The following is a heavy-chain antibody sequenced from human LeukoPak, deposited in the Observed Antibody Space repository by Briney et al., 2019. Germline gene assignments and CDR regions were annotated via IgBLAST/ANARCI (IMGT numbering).Heavy chain of an antibody. CDR2: ISGSGGTT. D-gene: IGHD4-23*01. J-gene: IGHJ4*02. CDR1: GFTFSNFA. V-gene: IGHV3-23*01. CDR3: AKDTTVVTPRALDY. Sequence: PGGSLRLSCAASGFTFSNFAMSWVRQAPGKGLECVSAISGSGGTTYYADSVKGRFTISGDNSKTTLCLQMNSLRAEDTAVYYCAKDTTVVTPRALDYWGQGSLVTVSS.